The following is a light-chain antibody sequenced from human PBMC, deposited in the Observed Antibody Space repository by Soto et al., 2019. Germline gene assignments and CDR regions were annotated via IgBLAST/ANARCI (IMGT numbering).Light chain of an antibody. CDR3: SSYTSSSTV. Sequence: QSALPQPASVSGSPGQSITMSCTGTSSDVGGYNYVSWYQQHPGKAPKLMIYEVSNRPSGVSNRFSGSKSGNTASLTISGLQAEDEADYYCSSYTSSSTVFGGGTKVTVL. J-gene: IGLJ2*01. V-gene: IGLV2-14*01. CDR1: SSDVGGYNY. CDR2: EVS.